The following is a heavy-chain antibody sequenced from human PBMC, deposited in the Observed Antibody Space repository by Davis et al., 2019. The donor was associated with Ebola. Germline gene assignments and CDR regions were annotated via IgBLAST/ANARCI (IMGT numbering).Heavy chain of an antibody. V-gene: IGHV1-69*13. CDR1: GYSFGGYY. CDR3: ARSAIAYCSGGSCYFDY. CDR2: IIPTYATS. J-gene: IGHJ4*02. D-gene: IGHD2-15*01. Sequence: SVKVSCKASGYSFGGYYIHWVRQAPGQGLEWIGVIIPTYATSYYAQKFQGRVTITADESTSTAYMELSSLKSEDTAVYFCARSAIAYCSGGSCYFDYWGQGTLVTVSS.